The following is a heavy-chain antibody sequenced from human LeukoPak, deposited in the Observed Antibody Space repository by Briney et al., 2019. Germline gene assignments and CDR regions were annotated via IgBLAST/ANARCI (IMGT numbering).Heavy chain of an antibody. V-gene: IGHV1-69*06. D-gene: IGHD2-2*01. CDR2: IIPIFGTA. CDR3: ARGILKYLYFDY. CDR1: GYTFTSYD. J-gene: IGHJ4*02. Sequence: SVKVSCKASGYTFTSYDINWVRQATGQGLEWMGGIIPIFGTANYAQKFQGRVTITADKSTSTAYMELSSLRSEDTAVYYCARGILKYLYFDYWGQGTLVTVSS.